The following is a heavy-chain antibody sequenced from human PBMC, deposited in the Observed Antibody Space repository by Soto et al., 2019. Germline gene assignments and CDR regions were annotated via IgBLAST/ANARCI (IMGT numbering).Heavy chain of an antibody. J-gene: IGHJ5*02. Sequence: RLTCAASGFVFISYEINWVRQAPGKGLEWVSYISSSGSTIYYADSVKGRFTISRDNAKNSLYLQMNSLRAEDTAVYYCARKDIVVVPAAIFSWFDPWGQGTLVTVSS. CDR1: GFVFISYE. D-gene: IGHD2-2*01. CDR2: ISSSGSTI. V-gene: IGHV3-48*03. CDR3: ARKDIVVVPAAIFSWFDP.